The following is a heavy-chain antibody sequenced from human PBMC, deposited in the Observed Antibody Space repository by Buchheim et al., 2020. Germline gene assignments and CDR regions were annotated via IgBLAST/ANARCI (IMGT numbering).Heavy chain of an antibody. CDR2: IYHSGST. Sequence: QVQLQESGPGLVKPSGTLSLTRAVSGGSISSSNWWSWVRQPPGKGLEWIGEIYHSGSTNYNPSLKSRVTISVDKSKNQFSPKLSSVTAADTAVYYCARDLSQNEPNYYDSSENFDLWGRGTL. J-gene: IGHJ2*01. CDR3: ARDLSQNEPNYYDSSENFDL. D-gene: IGHD3-22*01. CDR1: GGSISSSNW. V-gene: IGHV4-4*02.